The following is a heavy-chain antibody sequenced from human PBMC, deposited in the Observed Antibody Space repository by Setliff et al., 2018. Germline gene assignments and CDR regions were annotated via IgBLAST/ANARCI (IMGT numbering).Heavy chain of an antibody. V-gene: IGHV4-38-2*01. CDR3: ASWGTVTLFDY. CDR2: IYYSGST. CDR1: GYSISSGYY. Sequence: SETLSLTCGVSGYSISSGYYWGWIRQPPGKGLEWIGSIYYSGSTYYNPSLKSRVTISVDTSKNQFSLKLSSVTAADTAVYYCASWGTVTLFDYWGQGTLVTVSS. J-gene: IGHJ4*02. D-gene: IGHD4-4*01.